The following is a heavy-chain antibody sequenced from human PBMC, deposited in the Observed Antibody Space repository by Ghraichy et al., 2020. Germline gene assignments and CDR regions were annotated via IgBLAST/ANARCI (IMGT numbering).Heavy chain of an antibody. J-gene: IGHJ6*02. CDR3: AKDSLGDYFYYGMDV. V-gene: IGHV3-23*01. Sequence: LSLTCAASGFTFNNYAMSLVRQAPGKGLEWVAGISGSGGVPYYVDSVKGRFTISRDNSKNTLYLQMNSLRVEDTALYYCAKDSLGDYFYYGMDVWGQGTTVTVSS. CDR1: GFTFNNYA. CDR2: ISGSGGVP. D-gene: IGHD1-26*01.